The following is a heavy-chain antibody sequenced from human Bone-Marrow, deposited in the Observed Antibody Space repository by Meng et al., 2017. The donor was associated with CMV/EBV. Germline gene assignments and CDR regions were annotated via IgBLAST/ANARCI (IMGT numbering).Heavy chain of an antibody. D-gene: IGHD3-3*01. V-gene: IGHV3-21*01. Sequence: LSLTCAASGFTFSDYYMNWVRQAPGKGLEWVSSISSSSSYIYYADSVKGRFTISRDNAKNSLYLQMNSLRAEDTAVYYCARDSHDFWSGYYQVYYYGMDVWGQGTTVTVSS. J-gene: IGHJ6*02. CDR3: ARDSHDFWSGYYQVYYYGMDV. CDR2: ISSSSSYI. CDR1: GFTFSDYY.